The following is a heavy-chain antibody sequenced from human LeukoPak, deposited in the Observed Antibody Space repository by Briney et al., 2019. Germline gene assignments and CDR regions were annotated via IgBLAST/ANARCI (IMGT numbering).Heavy chain of an antibody. J-gene: IGHJ5*02. D-gene: IGHD3-10*01. CDR3: ARLNVLLWFGELSPPESPFDP. CDR1: GFTFSSYW. CDR2: IKQDGSEK. Sequence: PGGSLRLSCAASGFTFSSYWMSWVRQAPGKGLEWVANIKQDGSEKYYVDSVKGRFTISRDNAKNSLYLQMNSLRAEDTAVYYCARLNVLLWFGELSPPESPFDPWGQGTLVTVSS. V-gene: IGHV3-7*01.